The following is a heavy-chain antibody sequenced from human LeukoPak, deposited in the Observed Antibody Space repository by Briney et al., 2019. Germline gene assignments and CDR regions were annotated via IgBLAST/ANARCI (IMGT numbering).Heavy chain of an antibody. J-gene: IGHJ6*04. CDR2: IKQDGSEK. Sequence: QSGGSLRLSCAASGFTFSSYWMSWVRQAPGKGLEWVANIKQDGSEKYYVDSVKGRITISRDNAKNSLYLQMNSLRAEDTAVYYCARDIVVVTAILDVWGKGTTVTVSS. V-gene: IGHV3-7*01. D-gene: IGHD2-21*02. CDR3: ARDIVVVTAILDV. CDR1: GFTFSSYW.